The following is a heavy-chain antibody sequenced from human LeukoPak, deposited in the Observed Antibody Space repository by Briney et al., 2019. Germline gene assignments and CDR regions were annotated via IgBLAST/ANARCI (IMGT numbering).Heavy chain of an antibody. Sequence: GGSLRLSCAASGFTFSSYWMHWVRQAPGKGLVWVSRINTDGRSTSYADSVKGRFTISRDNAKNTLYLQMNSLRAEDTAVYYCARGDGLHAFDIWGQGTMVTVSS. CDR2: INTDGRST. J-gene: IGHJ3*02. CDR1: GFTFSSYW. V-gene: IGHV3-74*01. CDR3: ARGDGLHAFDI.